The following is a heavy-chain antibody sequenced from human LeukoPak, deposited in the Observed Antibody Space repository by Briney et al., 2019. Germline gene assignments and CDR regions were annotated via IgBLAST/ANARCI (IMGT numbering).Heavy chain of an antibody. D-gene: IGHD3-10*01. V-gene: IGHV3-48*04. Sequence: PGGSLRLSCAASGFTLSGYSMNWVRQAPGKGLEWVSYISSSGSTIYYADSVKGRFTISRDNAKKSLYLQMNSLRAEDTALYYCARDTHYYGSGSPAFDLWGRGTMVTVSS. CDR2: ISSSGSTI. CDR1: GFTLSGYS. J-gene: IGHJ3*01. CDR3: ARDTHYYGSGSPAFDL.